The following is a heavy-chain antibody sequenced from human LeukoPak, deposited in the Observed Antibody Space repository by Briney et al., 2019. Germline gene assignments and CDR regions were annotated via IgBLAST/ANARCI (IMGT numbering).Heavy chain of an antibody. CDR3: ARSPRQLIYDYVWGSYRYSYYFDY. CDR1: GGSFSGYY. D-gene: IGHD3-16*02. V-gene: IGHV4-34*01. Sequence: MPSETLSLTCAVYGGSFSGYYWSWIRQPPGKGLEWIGEINHSGSTNYNPSLKSRVTISVDTSKNQFSLKLSSVTAADTAVYYCARSPRQLIYDYVWGSYRYSYYFDYWGQGTLVTVSS. J-gene: IGHJ4*02. CDR2: INHSGST.